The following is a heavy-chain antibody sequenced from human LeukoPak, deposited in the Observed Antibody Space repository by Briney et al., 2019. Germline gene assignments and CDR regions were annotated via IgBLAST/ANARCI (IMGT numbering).Heavy chain of an antibody. CDR2: FGISGTI. CDR1: GFAVNTYD. V-gene: IGHV3-48*01. J-gene: IGHJ4*02. CDR3: AGYGVYPY. Sequence: GGSLRLSRAAFGFAVNTYDMHWVRQAPGEGPQWIAYFGISGTIYYADSVRGRFTISRDSAKNLLYLQMNGLRVDDTAIYYCAGYGVYPYWGQGTPVTVSS. D-gene: IGHD5/OR15-5a*01.